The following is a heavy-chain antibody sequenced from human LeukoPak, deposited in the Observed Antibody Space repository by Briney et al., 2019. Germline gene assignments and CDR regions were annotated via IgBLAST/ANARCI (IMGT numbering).Heavy chain of an antibody. J-gene: IGHJ4*02. V-gene: IGHV3-30-3*01. Sequence: GRSLRLSCAASGFTFSSYAMHWVRQAPGKGLEWVAVISYDGSNKYYADSVKGRFTISRDNSKSTVYLQMNSLRSDDTALYYCAKGFLVSCTGATCYPFDSWGQGALVIVSS. CDR1: GFTFSSYA. D-gene: IGHD2-8*02. CDR2: ISYDGSNK. CDR3: AKGFLVSCTGATCYPFDS.